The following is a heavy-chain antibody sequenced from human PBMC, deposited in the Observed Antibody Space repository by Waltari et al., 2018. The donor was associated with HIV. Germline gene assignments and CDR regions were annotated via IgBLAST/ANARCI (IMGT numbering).Heavy chain of an antibody. CDR3: ATVLVRTSWVITTAPFDF. V-gene: IGHV3-53*01. CDR2: MYSNATT. Sequence: EVQLVESGGGLIQPGGSLRLACAASGFAVINNYMSWVRQVPGKGLEWVSLMYSNATTYYADTVKGRFTISRDNSKTTLYLQMNSRRADDTAVYFCATVLVRTSWVITTAPFDFWGQGTLVTVSS. D-gene: IGHD3-22*01. CDR1: GFAVINNY. J-gene: IGHJ4*02.